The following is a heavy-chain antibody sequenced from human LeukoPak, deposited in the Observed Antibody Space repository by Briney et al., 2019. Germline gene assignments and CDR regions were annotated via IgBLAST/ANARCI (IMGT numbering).Heavy chain of an antibody. CDR2: IIPIFGTA. D-gene: IGHD2-2*01. Sequence: GASVKVSCKASGGTFSSYAISWVRQAPGQGLEWMGGIIPIFGTANYAQKFQGRVTITVDESTSTAYMELSSLRSEDTAVYYCARGCSSTSCYALYNWFDPWGQGTLVTVSS. V-gene: IGHV1-69*13. CDR1: GGTFSSYA. CDR3: ARGCSSTSCYALYNWFDP. J-gene: IGHJ5*02.